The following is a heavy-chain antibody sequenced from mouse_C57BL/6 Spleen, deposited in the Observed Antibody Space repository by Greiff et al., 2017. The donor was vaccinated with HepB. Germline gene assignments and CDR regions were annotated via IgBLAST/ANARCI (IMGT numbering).Heavy chain of an antibody. J-gene: IGHJ3*01. CDR2: INPNNGGT. V-gene: IGHV1-18*01. D-gene: IGHD1-1*01. CDR3: AREAYGSSYLFAY. Sequence: EVQLQQSGPELVKPGASVKIPCKASGYTFTDYNMDWVKQSHGKSLEWIGDINPNNGGTIYNQKFKGKATLTVDKSSSTAYMELRSLTSEDTAVYYCAREAYGSSYLFAYWGQGTLVTVSA. CDR1: GYTFTDYN.